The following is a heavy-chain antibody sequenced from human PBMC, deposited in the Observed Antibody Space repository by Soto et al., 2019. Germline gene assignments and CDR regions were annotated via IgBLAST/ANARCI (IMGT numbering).Heavy chain of an antibody. CDR3: VRDPLGESGY. Sequence: GGPLRLSCAAAGCTFSDYAMTWVRQAPGKGLEWVSVITGSGGGTYFVDSVKGRFTISRDNSKNTVYLQMNSLRAEDTAVYYCVRDPLGESGYWGQGTLVTVSS. J-gene: IGHJ4*02. D-gene: IGHD3-10*01. CDR2: ITGSGGGT. CDR1: GCTFSDYA. V-gene: IGHV3-23*01.